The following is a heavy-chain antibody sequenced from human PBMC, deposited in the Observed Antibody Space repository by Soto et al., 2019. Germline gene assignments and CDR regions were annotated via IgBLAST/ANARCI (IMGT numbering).Heavy chain of an antibody. CDR1: GYTFTGYY. CDR2: INPNSGGT. CDR3: ARGALRYPSHNWFDP. V-gene: IGHV1-2*04. D-gene: IGHD3-9*01. J-gene: IGHJ5*02. Sequence: QVQLVQSGAEVKKPGASVKVSCKASGYTFTGYYMHWVRQAPGQGLEWMGWINPNSGGTNYAQKFQGWVTMTRDTSISTAYMELSRLRSDDTAVYYCARGALRYPSHNWFDPWGQGTLVTVSS.